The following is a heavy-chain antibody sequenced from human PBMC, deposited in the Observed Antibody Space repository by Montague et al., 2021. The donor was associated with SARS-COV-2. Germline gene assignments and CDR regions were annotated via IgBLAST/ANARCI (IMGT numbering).Heavy chain of an antibody. J-gene: IGHJ4*02. V-gene: IGHV4-39*01. D-gene: IGHD5-24*01. Sequence: SETLSLTCTVSGGSISSSSYYWGWIRQPPGKGLEGIGYIYCSGNNYYNPSPKIRVTISVDTSKNQFSLKLSSVTAADTAVYYCARHSRRWLQLIASFFDYRGQGTLVTVSS. CDR3: ARHSRRWLQLIASFFDY. CDR2: IYCSGNN. CDR1: GGSISSSSYY.